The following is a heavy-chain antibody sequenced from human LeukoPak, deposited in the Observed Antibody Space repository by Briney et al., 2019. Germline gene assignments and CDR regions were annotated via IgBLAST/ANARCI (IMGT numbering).Heavy chain of an antibody. CDR2: IYSGGST. Sequence: GGSLRLSCAASGFTVSSNYMSWVRQAPGKGLEWVSVIYSGGSTYYADSVKGRFTISRDNSKNTLHLQMNSLRAEDAAVYYCARDGSADAFDIWGQGTMVTVSS. V-gene: IGHV3-53*01. CDR3: ARDGSADAFDI. CDR1: GFTVSSNY. J-gene: IGHJ3*02.